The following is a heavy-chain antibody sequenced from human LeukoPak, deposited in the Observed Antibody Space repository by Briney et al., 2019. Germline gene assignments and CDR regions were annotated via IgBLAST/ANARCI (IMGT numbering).Heavy chain of an antibody. CDR3: ASGSTVSSGYYQTNFDY. CDR1: GVSISSADYY. CDR2: IYYSAIT. Sequence: PSETLSLTCTVSGVSISSADYYWSWIRQPPGKGLEWIGYIYYSAITYYNPSLKSRVTMSVDTSRNQFSLNLNSVTAADTAVYYCASGSTVSSGYYQTNFDYWGQGSLVTVSS. D-gene: IGHD3-22*01. V-gene: IGHV4-30-4*08. J-gene: IGHJ4*02.